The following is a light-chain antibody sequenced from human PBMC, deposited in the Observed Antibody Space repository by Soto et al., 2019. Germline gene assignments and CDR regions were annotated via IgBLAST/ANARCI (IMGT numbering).Light chain of an antibody. CDR2: GAS. CDR1: QSVSSN. J-gene: IGKJ2*01. CDR3: QQYNNWPPYT. Sequence: EIVRTQSPATLSVSPGERATLSCRASQSVSSNLAWYPQNPCQAPRLLIYGASTRATGIPARFSGSGSGTEFALTISSLQSEDFAVYYCQQYNNWPPYTFGQGTKLDIK. V-gene: IGKV3-15*01.